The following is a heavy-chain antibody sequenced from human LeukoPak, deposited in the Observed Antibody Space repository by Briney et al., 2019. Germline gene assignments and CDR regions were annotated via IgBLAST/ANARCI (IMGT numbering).Heavy chain of an antibody. CDR3: ARERRITMIVVVIPDGFDY. Sequence: PSETLSLTCTVSGGSISSYYWSWIRQPPGKGLEWIGYIYYSGSTNYNPSLKSRATISVDTSKNQFSLKLSSVTAADTAVYYCARERRITMIVVVIPDGFDYWGQGTLVTVSS. CDR1: GGSISSYY. CDR2: IYYSGST. D-gene: IGHD3-22*01. J-gene: IGHJ4*02. V-gene: IGHV4-59*12.